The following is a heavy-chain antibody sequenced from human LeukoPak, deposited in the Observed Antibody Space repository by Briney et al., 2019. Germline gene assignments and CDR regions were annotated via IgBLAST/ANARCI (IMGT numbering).Heavy chain of an antibody. D-gene: IGHD1-26*01. CDR1: GGSISSSSYY. J-gene: IGHJ3*02. CDR3: ARGGIVGAKRAFDI. V-gene: IGHV4-39*07. Sequence: SETLSLTCTVSGGSISSSSYYWGWIRQPPGKGLEWIGSIYYSGSTNYNPSLKSRVTISVDTSKNQFSLKLSSVTAADTAVYYCARGGIVGAKRAFDIWGQGTMVTVSS. CDR2: IYYSGST.